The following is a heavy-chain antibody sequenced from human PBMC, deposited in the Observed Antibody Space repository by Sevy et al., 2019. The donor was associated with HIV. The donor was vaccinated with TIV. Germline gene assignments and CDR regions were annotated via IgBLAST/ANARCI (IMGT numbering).Heavy chain of an antibody. CDR2: ISYDGSNK. CDR3: ARGEDYGDYVSAFDI. Sequence: GGSLRLSCVASGFTFSSYAMHWVRQAPGKGLEWVAVISYDGSNKYYADSVKGRFTISRDNSKNTLYLQMNSLRAEDTAVYYCARGEDYGDYVSAFDIWGQGTMVTVSS. CDR1: GFTFSSYA. V-gene: IGHV3-30-3*01. J-gene: IGHJ3*02. D-gene: IGHD4-17*01.